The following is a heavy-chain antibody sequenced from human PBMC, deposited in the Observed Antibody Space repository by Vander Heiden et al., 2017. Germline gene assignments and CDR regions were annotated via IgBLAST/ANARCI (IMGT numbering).Heavy chain of an antibody. D-gene: IGHD3-22*01. Sequence: EVQLLESGGGLVQPGGSLRLSCAASGFTFSSYAMGWVRQGPGKGLEWVSAISGSGGSTYYADSVKGRFTISRDNSKNTLYLQMNSLRAEDTAVYYCAKDFEPYYYDSSGEGAFDIWGQGTMVTVSS. CDR2: ISGSGGST. J-gene: IGHJ3*02. V-gene: IGHV3-23*01. CDR1: GFTFSSYA. CDR3: AKDFEPYYYDSSGEGAFDI.